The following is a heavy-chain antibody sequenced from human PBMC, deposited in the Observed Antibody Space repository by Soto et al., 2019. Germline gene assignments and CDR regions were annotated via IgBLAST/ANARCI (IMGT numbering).Heavy chain of an antibody. D-gene: IGHD2-21*02. CDR2: ISFDGTEQ. CDR1: GFTFGDYG. J-gene: IGHJ4*02. CDR3: TISLTYSFDY. Sequence: RRLSCAASGFTFGDYGIHWVRQAPGKGLEWLALISFDGTEQHYADSVKGRFTISRDNSKNTLYLQMNSLRVDDTAVYYCTISLTYSFDYWGQGTLVTVSS. V-gene: IGHV3-30*03.